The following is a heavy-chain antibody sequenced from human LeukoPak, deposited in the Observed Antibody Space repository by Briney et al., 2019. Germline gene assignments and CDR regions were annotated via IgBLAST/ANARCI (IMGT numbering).Heavy chain of an antibody. Sequence: ASVKVSCKASGGTFSSYAISWVRQAPGQGLEWMGGIIPIFGTANYAQKFQGRVTITADESTSTAYMELSSLRSEDTAVYYCARSDSSGYRGGYNWFDPWGQGTLVTVSS. D-gene: IGHD3-22*01. CDR3: ARSDSSGYRGGYNWFDP. CDR2: IIPIFGTA. J-gene: IGHJ5*02. CDR1: GGTFSSYA. V-gene: IGHV1-69*13.